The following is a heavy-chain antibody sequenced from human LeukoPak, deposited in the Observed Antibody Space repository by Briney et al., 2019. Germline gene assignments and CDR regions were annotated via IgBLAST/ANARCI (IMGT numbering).Heavy chain of an antibody. J-gene: IGHJ6*03. CDR1: GFTFSSYS. CDR3: AREHFPDGSSWYPYYYYYMDV. Sequence: GGSLRLSCAASGFTFSSYSMNWVRQAPGKGLEWVSSISSSSYIYYADSVKGRFTISRDNAKNSLYLQMNSLRAEDTAVYYCAREHFPDGSSWYPYYYYYMDVWGKGTTVTVSS. D-gene: IGHD6-13*01. CDR2: ISSSSYI. V-gene: IGHV3-21*01.